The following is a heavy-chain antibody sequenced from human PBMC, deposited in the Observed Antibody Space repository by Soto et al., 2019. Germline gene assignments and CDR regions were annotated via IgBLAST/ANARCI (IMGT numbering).Heavy chain of an antibody. CDR2: ISWHSGSI. J-gene: IGHJ4*02. D-gene: IGHD3-22*01. CDR1: GFTFDDYA. CDR3: VIEFDSSGYSFDY. V-gene: IGHV3-9*01. Sequence: GGSLRLSCAASGFTFDDYAMHWVRQAPGKGLEWVSGISWHSGSIGYADSVKGRFTMSRDNAKYSLYLQMNSLRTEDTAVYYCVIEFDSSGYSFDYWGQGTMVTVSS.